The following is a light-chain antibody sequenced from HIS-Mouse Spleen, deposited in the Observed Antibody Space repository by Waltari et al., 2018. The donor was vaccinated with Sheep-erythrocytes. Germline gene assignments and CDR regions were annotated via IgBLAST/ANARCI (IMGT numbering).Light chain of an antibody. CDR1: ALPKQY. J-gene: IGLJ1*01. CDR3: QSADSSGTYV. V-gene: IGLV3-25*03. Sequence: SYELTQPPSVSVSPGQKARITCSGDALPKQYAAWYQQKPGQAPVVVIYKDSERPSGIPERFSGSSSGTTVTLTISGVQAEDEADYYCQSADSSGTYVFGTGTKVTVL. CDR2: KDS.